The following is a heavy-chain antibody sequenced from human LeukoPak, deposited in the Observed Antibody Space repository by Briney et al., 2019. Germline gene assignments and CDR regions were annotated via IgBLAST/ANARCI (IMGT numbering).Heavy chain of an antibody. D-gene: IGHD6-13*01. V-gene: IGHV4-34*01. CDR1: GGSFSGYY. CDR3: ARSGGSSSWDFDY. CDR2: INHSGST. Sequence: SETLSLTCAVYGGSFSGYYWSWIRHPPGKGLEWIGEINHSGSTNYNPSLKSRVTISVDTSKNQFSLKLSSVTAADTAVYYCARSGGSSSWDFDYWGQGTLVTVSS. J-gene: IGHJ4*02.